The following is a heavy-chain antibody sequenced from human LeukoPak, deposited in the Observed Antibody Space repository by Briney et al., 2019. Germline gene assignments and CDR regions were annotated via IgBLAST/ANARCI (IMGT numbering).Heavy chain of an antibody. CDR3: ARDPSGRYYLDY. V-gene: IGHV3-33*01. J-gene: IGHJ4*02. D-gene: IGHD3-10*01. CDR1: GFTFSSYG. Sequence: GRSLRLSCAASGFTFSSYGMHWVRQAPGKGLEWVAVIWYDGSNKYYADSVKGRFTISRDNSKNTLYLQMNSLRAEDTAVYYCARDPSGRYYLDYWGQGTLVTVSS. CDR2: IWYDGSNK.